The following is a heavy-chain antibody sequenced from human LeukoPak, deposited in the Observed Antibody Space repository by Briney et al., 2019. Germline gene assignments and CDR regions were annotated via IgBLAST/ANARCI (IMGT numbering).Heavy chain of an antibody. D-gene: IGHD3/OR15-3a*01. CDR3: ARGYVWIEMGLGY. CDR2: INPNSGDT. J-gene: IGHJ4*02. CDR1: GYTFTVYS. Sequence: ASVTVSCKASGYTFTVYSIYWVRQAPGQGLEWMGGINPNSGDTNFAQKFQGRVTMTRDTSISTAYMELSGLRSDDTAIYYCARGYVWIEMGLGYWGQGTLVTVSS. V-gene: IGHV1-2*02.